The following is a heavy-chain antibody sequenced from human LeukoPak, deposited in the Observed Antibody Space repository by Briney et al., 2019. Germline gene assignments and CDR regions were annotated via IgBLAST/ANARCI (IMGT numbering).Heavy chain of an antibody. V-gene: IGHV1-18*01. CDR3: ARESIAVAGPGDY. D-gene: IGHD6-19*01. CDR1: GYTFTIDG. Sequence: ASVRVSFKASGYTFTIDGISWGRQAPGQGVEGRGWISAYNGNTNSAQKLQGRVTMTTDTSTSTAYMELRSLRSDDTAVYYCARESIAVAGPGDYWGQGTLVTVSS. CDR2: ISAYNGNT. J-gene: IGHJ4*02.